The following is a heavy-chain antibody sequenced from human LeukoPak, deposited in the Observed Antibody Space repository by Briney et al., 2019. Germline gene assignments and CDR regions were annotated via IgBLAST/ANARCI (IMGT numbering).Heavy chain of an antibody. V-gene: IGHV4-34*01. J-gene: IGHJ5*02. D-gene: IGHD5-24*01. Sequence: PSETLSLTCAVYGGSFSGYYWSWIRQPPGEGLEWIGEINHSGSTNYNPSLKSRVTISVDTSKNQFSLKLSSVTAADTAVYYCARRKSKGDGYNYGNWFDPWGQGTLVTVSS. CDR2: INHSGST. CDR3: ARRKSKGDGYNYGNWFDP. CDR1: GGSFSGYY.